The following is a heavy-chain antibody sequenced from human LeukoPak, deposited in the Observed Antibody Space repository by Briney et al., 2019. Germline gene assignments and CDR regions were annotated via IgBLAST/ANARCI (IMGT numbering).Heavy chain of an antibody. CDR1: GFTVSSNY. J-gene: IGHJ1*01. V-gene: IGHV3-15*05. D-gene: IGHD2-2*02. CDR2: IRSKTDGGTT. CDR3: TTGYCSTTSCYRSVYFQH. Sequence: GGSLRLSCAASGFTVSSNYMSWVRQAPGKGLEWVGRIRSKTDGGTTDYAAPVKGRFTISRDDSENTVYLQMNSLKTEDTALYYCTTGYCSTTSCYRSVYFQHWGRGTLVTVSS.